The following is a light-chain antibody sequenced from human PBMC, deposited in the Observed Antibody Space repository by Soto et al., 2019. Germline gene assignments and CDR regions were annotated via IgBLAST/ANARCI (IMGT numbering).Light chain of an antibody. CDR1: QTVSSTY. V-gene: IGKV3-20*01. Sequence: NVLTHSPGTLSCSPGEIATLSFRASQTVSSTYLAWYQQKPGQAPRLLIYGASSRATGIPDRFSGTVSGTDFTLTISRLEPEDFAVYYCQQYGSSPITFGQGTRLEIK. J-gene: IGKJ5*01. CDR2: GAS. CDR3: QQYGSSPIT.